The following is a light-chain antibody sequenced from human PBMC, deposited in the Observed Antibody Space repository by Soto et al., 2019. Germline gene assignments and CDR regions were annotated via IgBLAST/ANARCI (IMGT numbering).Light chain of an antibody. Sequence: QSALTQPASVSGSPGQSITISCTGTSSDIGGYNYVSWYQQHPGKAPKLMIYDVSDRPSGVSNRFSGSKSGNTASLTISGLQAEAEADYYCASYASSNPVLFGGGTKLTVL. V-gene: IGLV2-14*03. CDR2: DVS. J-gene: IGLJ2*01. CDR1: SSDIGGYNY. CDR3: ASYASSNPVL.